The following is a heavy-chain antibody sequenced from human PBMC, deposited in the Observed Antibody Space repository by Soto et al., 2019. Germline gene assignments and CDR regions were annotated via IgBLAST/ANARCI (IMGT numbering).Heavy chain of an antibody. CDR2: INSDGSTT. CDR1: GFTFSSIW. J-gene: IGHJ4*02. V-gene: IGHV3-74*01. CDR3: VRDIL. Sequence: EVQLVESGGGLVQPGGSLRLSCAASGFTFSSIWMHWVRQAPGKGLVWVSCINSDGSTTSYADSVKGRFTISRDNAKKTLYLQMNSRTAEETAVYYWVRDILWGQGTLVTVSS.